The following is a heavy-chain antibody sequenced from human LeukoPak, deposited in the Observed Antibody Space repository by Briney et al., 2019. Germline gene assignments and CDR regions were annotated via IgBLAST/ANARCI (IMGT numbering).Heavy chain of an antibody. D-gene: IGHD1-26*01. CDR2: ISSSGSAI. J-gene: IGHJ4*02. CDR1: GFTFSNYE. V-gene: IGHV3-48*03. CDR3: AMKYSASYFGDGGFDY. Sequence: GGSLRLSCAASGFTFSNYEMNWVRQAPGKGLEWISYISSSGSAIYYADTVDGRLTISRDHAKNSLYLQMNSLRVEDTAVYYCAMKYSASYFGDGGFDYWGQGTLVTVSS.